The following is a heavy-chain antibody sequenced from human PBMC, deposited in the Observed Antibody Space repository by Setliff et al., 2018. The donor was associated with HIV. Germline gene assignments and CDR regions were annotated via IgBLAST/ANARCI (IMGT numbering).Heavy chain of an antibody. CDR1: GGSITSGGYY. CDR2: VYVGGNT. Sequence: KPSETLSLTCSVSGGSITSGGYYWHWIRQPAGKTLEWIGQVYVGGNTYYNPSFESRVSISVDRSKNQFSLKLNSVTAADTAVYYCATSSSWSTFDYWGQGTLVTVSS. CDR3: ATSSSWSTFDY. D-gene: IGHD6-19*01. J-gene: IGHJ4*02. V-gene: IGHV4-61*09.